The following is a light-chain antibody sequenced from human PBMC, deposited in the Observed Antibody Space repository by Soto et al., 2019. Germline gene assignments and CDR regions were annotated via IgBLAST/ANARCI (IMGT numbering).Light chain of an antibody. CDR1: SSDVGGYNY. J-gene: IGLJ7*01. Sequence: QSALTQPPSASGSPGQSVTISCTGTSSDVGGYNYVSWYQQHPGKAPKLMIYDVSKRPSGVPNRFSGSKSGNTASLTVSGLQAEDEADYYCISYSGSTNLGVFGTGTQLTVL. CDR2: DVS. CDR3: ISYSGSTNLGV. V-gene: IGLV2-8*01.